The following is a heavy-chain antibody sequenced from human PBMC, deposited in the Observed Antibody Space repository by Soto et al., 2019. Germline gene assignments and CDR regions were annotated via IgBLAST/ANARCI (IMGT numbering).Heavy chain of an antibody. D-gene: IGHD6-19*01. CDR1: GGTFSSDA. J-gene: IGHJ4*02. Sequence: SVKVSCKASGGTFSSDAVSWVRQAPGQGLEWMGGLIPILGTTHYAQKFQGRVTITADESTNTAYMELSSLRSDDTAVYYCARASGYVSGWYHDYWGQGILVTVSS. V-gene: IGHV1-69*13. CDR3: ARASGYVSGWYHDY. CDR2: LIPILGTT.